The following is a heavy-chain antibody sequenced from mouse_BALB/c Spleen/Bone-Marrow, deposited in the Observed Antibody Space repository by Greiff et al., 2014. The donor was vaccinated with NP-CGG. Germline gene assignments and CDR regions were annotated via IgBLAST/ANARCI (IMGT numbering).Heavy chain of an antibody. CDR2: INPSNGGT. V-gene: IGHV1S81*02. J-gene: IGHJ2*01. Sequence: VQLQQSGAELVKPGASVKLSCKASGYTFTSYYMYWVKQRPGQGLEWIGGINPSNGGTNFNEKFKGKATLTVDKSFSTAYMQLSSLTSEDSAVYYCTREAYYDYDYFDYWGQGTTLTVSS. D-gene: IGHD2-4*01. CDR1: GYTFTSYY. CDR3: TREAYYDYDYFDY.